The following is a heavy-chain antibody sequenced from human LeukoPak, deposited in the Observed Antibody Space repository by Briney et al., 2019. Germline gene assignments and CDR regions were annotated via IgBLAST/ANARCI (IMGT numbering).Heavy chain of an antibody. V-gene: IGHV1-18*01. CDR3: ARGRIPARLRELGVVTDRHYYMDV. CDR1: GYTLTNFA. J-gene: IGHJ6*03. CDR2: INPYNGNT. Sequence: ASVKVSCKASGYTLTNFAISWVRQAPGQGLEWMGWINPYNGNTKYALKVQGRVTMTTDTSTSTAYMELRSLSPDDTAVFYCARGRIPARLRELGVVTDRHYYMDVWGKGTTVTVSS. D-gene: IGHD3-3*01.